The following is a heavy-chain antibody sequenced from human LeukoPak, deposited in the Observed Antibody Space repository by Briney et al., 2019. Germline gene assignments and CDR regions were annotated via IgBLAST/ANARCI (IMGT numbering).Heavy chain of an antibody. CDR1: GGTFSSYA. Sequence: ASVKVSCKASGGTFSSYAISWVRQAPGQGLEWMGGIIPIFGTANYAQKFQGRVTITTDESTSTAYMELSSLRSEDTAVYYCASHRYGLSSDGYLWWFDPWGQGTLVTVSS. CDR3: ASHRYGLSSDGYLWWFDP. D-gene: IGHD5-24*01. CDR2: IIPIFGTA. V-gene: IGHV1-69*05. J-gene: IGHJ5*02.